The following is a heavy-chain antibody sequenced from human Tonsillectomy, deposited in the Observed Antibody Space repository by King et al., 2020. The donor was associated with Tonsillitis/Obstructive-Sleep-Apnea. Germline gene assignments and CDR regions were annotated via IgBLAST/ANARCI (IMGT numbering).Heavy chain of an antibody. J-gene: IGHJ4*02. CDR2: IYSNGRT. CDR3: ARMNLAVD. D-gene: IGHD6-19*01. Sequence: VQLVESGGGLIQPGGSLRLACAASGFTVSSDYMSGVRQAPGKGLEWVSVIYSNGRTYYPDSVKGRFTISRDNSKNTLYLQMNSLRAEDTAVYYCARMNLAVDWGQGTLVTVSS. V-gene: IGHV3-53*01. CDR1: GFTVSSDY.